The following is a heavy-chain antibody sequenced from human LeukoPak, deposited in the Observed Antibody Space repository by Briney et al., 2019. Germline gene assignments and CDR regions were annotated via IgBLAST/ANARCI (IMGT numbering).Heavy chain of an antibody. CDR1: GYTFTSYA. D-gene: IGHD3-16*02. Sequence: ASVKVSCKASGYTFTSYAMNWVRQAPGQGLEWTGWINTNTGNPTYAQGFTGRFVFSLDTSVSTAYLQISSLKAEDTAVYYCARGGRDYDYVWGSYRYDYWGQGTLVTVSS. CDR3: ARGGRDYDYVWGSYRYDY. V-gene: IGHV7-4-1*02. J-gene: IGHJ4*02. CDR2: INTNTGNP.